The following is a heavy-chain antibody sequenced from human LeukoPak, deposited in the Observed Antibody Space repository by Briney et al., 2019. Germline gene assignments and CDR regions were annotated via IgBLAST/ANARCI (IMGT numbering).Heavy chain of an antibody. D-gene: IGHD2-15*01. CDR3: ASPLVAATLDDYYYGMDV. CDR1: GGTFSSYA. CDR2: IIPILGIA. V-gene: IGHV1-69*04. Sequence: SVKVSCKASGGTFSSYAISWVRQAPGQGLEWMGRIIPILGIANYAQKFQGRVTITADKSTSTAYMELSSLRSEDTAVYYCASPLVAATLDDYYYGMDVWGQGTTVTVSS. J-gene: IGHJ6*02.